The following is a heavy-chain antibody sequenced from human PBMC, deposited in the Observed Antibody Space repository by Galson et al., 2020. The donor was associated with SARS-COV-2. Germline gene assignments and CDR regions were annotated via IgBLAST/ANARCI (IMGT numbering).Heavy chain of an antibody. CDR3: TRMAAGLAAAMEV. CDR2: IDRDDDK. V-gene: IGHV2-70*11. J-gene: IGHJ6*02. CDR1: GFSLSTSGMC. Sequence: VSGPTLVKPTQTLTLTCTFSGFSLSTSGMCVTWIRQPPGKALEWLARIDRDDDKYYSTSLRTRLTISKDTSKNQVVLTMTNMDPVDTATYYCTRMAAGLAAAMEVWGQGTTVTVSS. D-gene: IGHD6-13*01.